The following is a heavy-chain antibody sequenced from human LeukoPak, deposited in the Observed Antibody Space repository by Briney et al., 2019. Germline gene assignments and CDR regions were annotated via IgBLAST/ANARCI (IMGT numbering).Heavy chain of an antibody. CDR3: ARDRTNGVSPRFDP. D-gene: IGHD2-8*01. CDR1: GFTFSSYA. J-gene: IGHJ5*02. Sequence: GGSLRLSCAASGFTFSSYAMSWVRQAPGKGLEWVSSISSSSSYIYYADSVKGRFTISRDNAENSLYLQMNSLRAEDTAVYYCARDRTNGVSPRFDPWGQGTLVTVSS. CDR2: ISSSSSYI. V-gene: IGHV3-21*01.